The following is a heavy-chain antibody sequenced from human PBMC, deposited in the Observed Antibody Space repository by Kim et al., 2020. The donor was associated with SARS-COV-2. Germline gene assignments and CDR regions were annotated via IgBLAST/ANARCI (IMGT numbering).Heavy chain of an antibody. CDR3: ARDLGGAIMID. CDR2: ISSSGSTI. D-gene: IGHD3-16*01. V-gene: IGHV3-48*03. J-gene: IGHJ4*02. Sequence: GGSLRLSCAASGFTFSSYEMNWVRQAPGKGLEWVSYISSSGSTIYYADSVKGRFTISRDNAKNSLYLQMNSLRAEDTAVYYCARDLGGAIMIDWGQGTLVTVSS. CDR1: GFTFSSYE.